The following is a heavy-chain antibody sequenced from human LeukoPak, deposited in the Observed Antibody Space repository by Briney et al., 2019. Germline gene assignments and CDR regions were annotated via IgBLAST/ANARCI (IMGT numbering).Heavy chain of an antibody. Sequence: GGSLRLSCAASGFTFSNYWMSWVRQAPGKGLEWVANIKQDGSEKYYVDSVKGRFTISRDNAKNSLYLRMNSLRAEDTAVYYCARQYFDYWGQGTLVTVSS. V-gene: IGHV3-7*03. CDR1: GFTFSNYW. J-gene: IGHJ4*02. CDR2: IKQDGSEK. CDR3: ARQYFDY.